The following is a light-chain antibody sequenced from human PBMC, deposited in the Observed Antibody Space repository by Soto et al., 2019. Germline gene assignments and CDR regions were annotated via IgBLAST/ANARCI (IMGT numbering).Light chain of an antibody. CDR2: AAS. V-gene: IGKV1-33*01. Sequence: DIQMTQSPSSLSASVGDRVTIACQSSHDVSRNLNWLQQKPGEAPKLLIYAASNLERGVPSRFRGRLSGTDFTLIISSLLREDVATYYCQQYSSMVSFGGGTAVESK. CDR3: QQYSSMVS. CDR1: HDVSRN. J-gene: IGKJ4*01.